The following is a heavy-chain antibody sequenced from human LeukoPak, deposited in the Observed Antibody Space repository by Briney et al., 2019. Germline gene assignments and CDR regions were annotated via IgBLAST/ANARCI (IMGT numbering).Heavy chain of an antibody. J-gene: IGHJ6*03. CDR3: ARIGSSSWYSYYYYYMDV. D-gene: IGHD6-13*01. V-gene: IGHV4-59*08. CDR1: GGSISSYY. CDR2: IYHSGST. Sequence: PSETLSLTCTVSGGSISSYYWSWIRQPPGKGLEWIGSIYHSGSTYYNPSLKSRVTISVDTSKNQFSLKLSSVTAADTAVYYCARIGSSSWYSYYYYYMDVWGKGTTVTVSS.